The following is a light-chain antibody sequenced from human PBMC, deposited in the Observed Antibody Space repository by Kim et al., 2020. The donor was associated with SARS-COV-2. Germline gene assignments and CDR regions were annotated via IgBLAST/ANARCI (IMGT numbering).Light chain of an antibody. CDR1: QSINTY. CDR2: AAS. V-gene: IGKV1-39*01. J-gene: IGKJ4*01. Sequence: TVGDRVTIICRASQSINTYLNWYQQKPDKAPKLLIYAASTWQSGVPSRFIGSGSGTDFTLTISSLQPEDFATYYCQQSHTAPLLTFGGGTKVDSK. CDR3: QQSHTAPLLT.